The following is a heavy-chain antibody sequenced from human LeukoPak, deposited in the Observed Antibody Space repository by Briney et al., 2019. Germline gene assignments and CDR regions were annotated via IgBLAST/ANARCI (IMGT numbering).Heavy chain of an antibody. Sequence: GGSLRLSCAASGFTFSSYEMNWVRQAPGKGLEWVSFISSSGYTIYYADSVKGRFTISRDNAQNSLYLQMNSLRAEDTAVYYCARDPGEMATHYYYYYMDVWGKGTTVPVSS. V-gene: IGHV3-48*03. J-gene: IGHJ6*03. CDR2: ISSSGYTI. D-gene: IGHD5-24*01. CDR1: GFTFSSYE. CDR3: ARDPGEMATHYYYYYMDV.